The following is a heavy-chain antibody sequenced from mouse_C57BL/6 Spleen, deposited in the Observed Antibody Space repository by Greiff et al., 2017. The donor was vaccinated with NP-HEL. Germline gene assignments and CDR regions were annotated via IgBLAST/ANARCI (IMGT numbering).Heavy chain of an antibody. J-gene: IGHJ4*01. Sequence: VQLKESGPELVKPGASVKISCKASGYSFTDYNMNWVKQSTGQSLEWIGVINPNYGTTSYNQKFKGKATLTVDQSSSTAYMQLNSLTSEDSAVYYYAIYNGSSFYYAMDYWGQGTSVTVSS. CDR2: INPNYGTT. CDR3: AIYNGSSFYYAMDY. V-gene: IGHV1-39*01. CDR1: GYSFTDYN. D-gene: IGHD1-1*01.